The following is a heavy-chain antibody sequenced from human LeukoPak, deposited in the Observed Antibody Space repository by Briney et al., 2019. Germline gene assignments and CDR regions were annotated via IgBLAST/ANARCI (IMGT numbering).Heavy chain of an antibody. CDR2: IKQDGTER. CDR1: GFTFGDYA. D-gene: IGHD3-10*01. Sequence: GGSLRLSCTASGFTFGDYAMSWFRQAPGKGLEWVANIKQDGTERYYVDSVKGRFTISRDNVKNSLYLQMNSLRVEDTAVYYCAKVAKYYYGSETYYFFEHWGQGTPVTASS. V-gene: IGHV3-7*01. CDR3: AKVAKYYYGSETYYFFEH. J-gene: IGHJ4*02.